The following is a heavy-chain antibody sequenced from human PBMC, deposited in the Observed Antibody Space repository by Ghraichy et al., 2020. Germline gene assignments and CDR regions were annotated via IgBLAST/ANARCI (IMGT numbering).Heavy chain of an antibody. D-gene: IGHD4-17*01. Sequence: SETLSLTCTITGGSISSGGYYWSWIRQHPGKGLEWIGYIYYSGSTYYNPSLKSRVTISVDTSKNQFSLKLSSVTAADTAVYYCARDDVSVTRHGGHWFDPWGQGTLVTVSS. CDR3: ARDDVSVTRHGGHWFDP. J-gene: IGHJ5*02. V-gene: IGHV4-31*03. CDR2: IYYSGST. CDR1: GGSISSGGYY.